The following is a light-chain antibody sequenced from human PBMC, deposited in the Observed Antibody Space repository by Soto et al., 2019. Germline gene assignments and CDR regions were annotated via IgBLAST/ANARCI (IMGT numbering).Light chain of an antibody. V-gene: IGLV2-14*03. CDR1: SSDVGGYNY. Sequence: QSVLPQPASVSGSPGQSITISCTGTSSDVGGYNYVSWYQHHPGKAPKLMIYDVSDRPSGVSNRFSGSKSGNTASLTISGLQAEDEADYYCSSYTGTSTLNVFGTGTKVTVL. CDR2: DVS. CDR3: SSYTGTSTLNV. J-gene: IGLJ1*01.